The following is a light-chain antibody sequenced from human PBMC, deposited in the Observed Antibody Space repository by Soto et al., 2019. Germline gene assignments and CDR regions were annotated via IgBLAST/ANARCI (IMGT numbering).Light chain of an antibody. CDR1: QSISSW. Sequence: DIQMTQSPSTLSASVGDRVTITCRASQSISSWLAWYQQKPGKAPKLLIYKASSLESGVPSRFSGSTSGTEFTLTISSLQPDDFATDYCQQYDTYSRTFGQGTKVEIK. J-gene: IGKJ1*01. V-gene: IGKV1-5*03. CDR2: KAS. CDR3: QQYDTYSRT.